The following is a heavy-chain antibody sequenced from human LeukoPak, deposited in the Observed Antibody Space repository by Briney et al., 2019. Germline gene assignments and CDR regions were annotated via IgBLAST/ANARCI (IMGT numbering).Heavy chain of an antibody. CDR3: ARTGYDILTGPSIPFDY. V-gene: IGHV4-34*01. D-gene: IGHD3-9*01. CDR2: INHSGST. CDR1: GGSFSGYY. J-gene: IGHJ4*02. Sequence: TSETLSLTCAVYGGSFSGYYWSWIRQPPGKGLEWIGEINHSGSTNYNPSLKSRVTISVDTSKNQFSLKLSSVTAADTAVYYCARTGYDILTGPSIPFDYWGQGSLVTVSS.